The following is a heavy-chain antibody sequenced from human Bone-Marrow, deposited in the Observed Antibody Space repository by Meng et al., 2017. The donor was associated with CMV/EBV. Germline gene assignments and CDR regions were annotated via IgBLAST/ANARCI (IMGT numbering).Heavy chain of an antibody. V-gene: IGHV3-74*01. CDR1: GFTFSSYW. J-gene: IGHJ5*02. Sequence: SGFTFSSYWMYGVRQVTGKGLVWVSRINDNGSKTSHADSVKGRFSISRDNARNTVYLQMNSLRAEDTAVYYCAREDWNDYLTWFDPWGQGTLVTVSS. CDR3: AREDWNDYLTWFDP. CDR2: INDNGSKT. D-gene: IGHD3-3*01.